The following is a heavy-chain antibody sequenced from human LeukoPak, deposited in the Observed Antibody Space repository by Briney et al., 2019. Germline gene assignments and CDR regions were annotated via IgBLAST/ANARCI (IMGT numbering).Heavy chain of an antibody. CDR2: INHSGST. J-gene: IGHJ6*02. D-gene: IGHD3-22*01. CDR3: ASGYSPYYGMDV. CDR1: GGSIRSSYYY. V-gene: IGHV4-39*07. Sequence: SETLSLTCTVSGGSIRSSYYYWGWIRQPPGKGLEWIGEINHSGSTNYNPSLKSRVTISVDTSKNQFSLKLSSVTAADTAVYYCASGYSPYYGMDVWGQGTTVTVSS.